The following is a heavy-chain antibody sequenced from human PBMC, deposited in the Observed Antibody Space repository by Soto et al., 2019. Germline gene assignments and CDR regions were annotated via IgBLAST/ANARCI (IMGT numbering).Heavy chain of an antibody. CDR1: GGTFSSYA. CDR3: AKRGPFSVYSSGWYDY. D-gene: IGHD6-19*01. CDR2: IIPIFGTA. V-gene: IGHV1-69*13. Sequence: SVKVSCKASGGTFSSYAISWVRQAPGQGLEWMGGIIPIFGTANYAQKFQGRVTITADESTSTAYMELSSLRSEDTAVYYCAKRGPFSVYSSGWYDYWGQGTLVTVSS. J-gene: IGHJ4*02.